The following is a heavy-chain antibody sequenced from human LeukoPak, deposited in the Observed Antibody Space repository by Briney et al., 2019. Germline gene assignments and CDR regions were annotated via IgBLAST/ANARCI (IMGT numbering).Heavy chain of an antibody. J-gene: IGHJ3*02. V-gene: IGHV1-69*05. D-gene: IGHD1-26*01. CDR2: IIPIFGTA. CDR1: GGTFSSYA. Sequence: SVKVSCKASGGTFSSYAISWVRQAPGQGLEWMGRIIPIFGTANYAQKFQGRVTITMDESTSTAYMELSSLRSEDTAVYYCARVSGSYSGAFDIWGQGTMVTVSS. CDR3: ARVSGSYSGAFDI.